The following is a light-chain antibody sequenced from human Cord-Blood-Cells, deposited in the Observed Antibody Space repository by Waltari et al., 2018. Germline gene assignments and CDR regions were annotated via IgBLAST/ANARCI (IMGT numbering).Light chain of an antibody. Sequence: EIVMTPSPATLSVSPGERATLSCRASRSVSSNLAWYQQKPGQAPRLLIYGASTRATGIPARFSGSGSGTEFTLTISSLQSEDFAVYYCQQYNNWPPWTFGQGTKVEIK. J-gene: IGKJ1*01. CDR2: GAS. V-gene: IGKV3-15*01. CDR1: RSVSSN. CDR3: QQYNNWPPWT.